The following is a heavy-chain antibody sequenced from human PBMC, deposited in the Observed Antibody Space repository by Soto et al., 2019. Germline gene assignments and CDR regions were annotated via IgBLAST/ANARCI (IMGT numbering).Heavy chain of an antibody. CDR3: ARVDYGDSYYGMDV. J-gene: IGHJ6*02. V-gene: IGHV3-33*01. CDR1: GFTFSSYG. Sequence: QVPLVESGGGVVQPGRSLRLSGAASGFTFSSYGMHWVRQAPGKGLEWVAVIWYAGSNKYYADSVKGRFTISRDNSKNTLDLQMNSPRAEDTAVYYCARVDYGDSYYGMDVWGQGTTVTVSS. D-gene: IGHD4-17*01. CDR2: IWYAGSNK.